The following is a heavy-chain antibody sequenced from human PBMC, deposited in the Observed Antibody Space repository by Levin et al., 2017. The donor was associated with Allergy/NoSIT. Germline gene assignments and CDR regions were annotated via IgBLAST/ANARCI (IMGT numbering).Heavy chain of an antibody. CDR3: AKGGDMDV. J-gene: IGHJ6*02. D-gene: IGHD3-10*01. CDR2: ITSDGSSK. Sequence: QPGESLKISCAASGFSFSTYGIHWVRQAPGKGLEWVALITSDGSSKFFADSVKGRFTISRDNSKNTLHLQMSSLRPEDTAVYYCAKGGDMDVWGQGTTVTVSS. V-gene: IGHV3-30*18. CDR1: GFSFSTYG.